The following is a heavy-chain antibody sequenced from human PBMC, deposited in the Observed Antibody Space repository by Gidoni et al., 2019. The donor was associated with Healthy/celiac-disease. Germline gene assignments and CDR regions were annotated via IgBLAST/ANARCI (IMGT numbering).Heavy chain of an antibody. J-gene: IGHJ4*02. D-gene: IGHD3-22*01. V-gene: IGHV4-39*01. Sequence: QLQLQESGPGLVKPSETLSLTCTVSGGSISSRSYYWGWIRQPPGKGLEWIGSIYYSGSTYYNPSLKSRVTISVDTSKNQFSLKLSSVTAADTAVYYCASSYYYDSSGYLLFDYWGQGTLVTVSS. CDR1: GGSISSRSYY. CDR2: IYYSGST. CDR3: ASSYYYDSSGYLLFDY.